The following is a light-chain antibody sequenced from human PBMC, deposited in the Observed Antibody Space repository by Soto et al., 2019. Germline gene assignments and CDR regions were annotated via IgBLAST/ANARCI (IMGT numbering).Light chain of an antibody. CDR2: AAS. CDR1: QTISGY. Sequence: DIQMTQSPSTLSASVGDTVTITCRASQTISGYLNWYQQKPGKAPKLLIYAASSLQSGVPSRFSGSGSGTDFTLTISSLQPEDFATYYCQQSYSTPRTFGQGTKVDIK. J-gene: IGKJ1*01. V-gene: IGKV1-39*01. CDR3: QQSYSTPRT.